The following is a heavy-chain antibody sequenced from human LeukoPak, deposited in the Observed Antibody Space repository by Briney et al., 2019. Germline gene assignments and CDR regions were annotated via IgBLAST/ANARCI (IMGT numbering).Heavy chain of an antibody. Sequence: GASVKVSCKASGYTFTSYAMHWVRQAPGQRLEWMGWINAGNGNTKYSQEFQGRVTITRDTSTSTAYMELRSLRSDDTAVYYCARSQTTGFGESIHYWGQGTLVTVSS. CDR2: INAGNGNT. CDR1: GYTFTSYA. D-gene: IGHD3-10*01. J-gene: IGHJ4*02. CDR3: ARSQTTGFGESIHY. V-gene: IGHV1-3*01.